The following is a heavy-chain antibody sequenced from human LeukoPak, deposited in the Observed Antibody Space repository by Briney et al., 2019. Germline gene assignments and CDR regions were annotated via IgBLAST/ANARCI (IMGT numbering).Heavy chain of an antibody. CDR1: GFTFGDHY. CDR2: ISNSGDII. CDR3: ARDPTVGLYDY. D-gene: IGHD4-23*01. Sequence: PGGSLRLSCAASGFTFGDHYMSWIRQAPGKGLEWLSYISNSGDIIYYADSVEGRFTISRDSAKKSLYLQMNSLRAEDTAVYYCARDPTVGLYDYWGQGTLVTVSS. V-gene: IGHV3-11*04. J-gene: IGHJ4*02.